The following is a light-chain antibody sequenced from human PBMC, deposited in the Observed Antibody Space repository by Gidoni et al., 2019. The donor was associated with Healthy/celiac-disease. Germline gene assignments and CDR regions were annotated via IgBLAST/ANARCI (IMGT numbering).Light chain of an antibody. Sequence: IVMTHSPLSLPVTPGEPASISCRSSQSLLHSNGYKYLDWYLQKPGQSPQLLIYLGSNRASGVPDRVSGRGSGTDFTLKISRVEAEDVGVYYCMQALQTPRRTFGQXTKVEIK. CDR1: QSLLHSNGYKY. CDR3: MQALQTPRRT. J-gene: IGKJ1*01. V-gene: IGKV2-28*01. CDR2: LGS.